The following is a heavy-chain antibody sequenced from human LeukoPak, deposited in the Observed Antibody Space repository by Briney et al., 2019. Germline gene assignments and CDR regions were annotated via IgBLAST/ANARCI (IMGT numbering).Heavy chain of an antibody. D-gene: IGHD3-16*02. V-gene: IGHV3-7*01. J-gene: IGHJ4*02. Sequence: PGGSLGLSCAASGFTFSSYWMSWVRQAPGKGLEFVANIKHDGSEKYYVDSVQGRFTISRDNAKNSLYLQMNSLRAEDTAVYYCARRTNYDYVWGSYRYTHAPFVDYWGQGTLVTVSS. CDR2: IKHDGSEK. CDR3: ARRTNYDYVWGSYRYTHAPFVDY. CDR1: GFTFSSYW.